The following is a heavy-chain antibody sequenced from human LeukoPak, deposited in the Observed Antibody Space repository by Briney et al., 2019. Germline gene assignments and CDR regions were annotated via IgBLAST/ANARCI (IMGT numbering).Heavy chain of an antibody. CDR3: AREGQLTIFGVVYYYYYGMDA. CDR1: GGTFSSYA. V-gene: IGHV1-69*13. D-gene: IGHD3-3*01. CDR2: IIPIFGTA. Sequence: SVKVSCKASGGTFSSYAISWVRQAPGQGLEWMGGIIPIFGTANYAQKFQGRVTITADESMSTAYMVLSSLRSEDTAVYYCAREGQLTIFGVVYYYYYGMDAWGQGTTVTVSS. J-gene: IGHJ6*02.